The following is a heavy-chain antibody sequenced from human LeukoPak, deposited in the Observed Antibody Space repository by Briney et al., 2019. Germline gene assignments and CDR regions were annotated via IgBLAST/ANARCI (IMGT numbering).Heavy chain of an antibody. V-gene: IGHV1-69*05. CDR3: ARDNGRNSSWYVY. D-gene: IGHD6-13*01. CDR1: GGTFSSYA. J-gene: IGHJ4*02. CDR2: IIPIFGTA. Sequence: PVKVSCKASGGTFSSYAISWVRQAPGQGLEWMGGIIPIFGTANYAQKFQGRVTITTDESTSTAYMELSSLRSEDTAVYYCARDNGRNSSWYVYWGQGTLVTVSS.